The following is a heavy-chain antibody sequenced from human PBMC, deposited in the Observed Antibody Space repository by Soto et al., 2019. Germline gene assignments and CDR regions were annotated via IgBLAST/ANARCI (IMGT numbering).Heavy chain of an antibody. Sequence: DPGQGLEWVSSISSRSDSIYYADSVQGRFTISRDNAQNSLYLQMNSLTSEDTAVYYCARKRRTARVVEYCPRYGPCTLLTVSS. CDR2: ISSRSDSI. CDR3: ARKRRTARVVEYCPR. V-gene: IGHV3-21*01. J-gene: IGHJ1*01.